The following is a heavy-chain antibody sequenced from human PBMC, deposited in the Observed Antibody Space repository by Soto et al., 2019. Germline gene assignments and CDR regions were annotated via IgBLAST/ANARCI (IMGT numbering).Heavy chain of an antibody. D-gene: IGHD6-6*01. CDR2: IWYDGINK. J-gene: IGHJ6*02. CDR3: ARERVQRLDGLDV. Sequence: QVHLGESGGGMVQPGRSLRLSCAASGFTFSNNGMHWVRQAPGKGLERVAVIWYDGINKYYADSVKGRFIIARDNPKNSVYLQMNSLRAEDTAVYYCARERVQRLDGLDVWGQGTTVTVSS. V-gene: IGHV3-33*01. CDR1: GFTFSNNG.